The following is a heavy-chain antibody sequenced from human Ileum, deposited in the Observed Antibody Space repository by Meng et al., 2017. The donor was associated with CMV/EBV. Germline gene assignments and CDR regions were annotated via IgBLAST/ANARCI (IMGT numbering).Heavy chain of an antibody. Sequence: GESLKISCAASGFTFSDYYMSWICQAPGKGLEWVSYISSSGSNIYYADSEKGRFTISSDNSKNPLYLQMNSLRAEDTAVYYCARSIAAAGLDYWGQGTLVTVSS. CDR2: ISSSGSNI. CDR3: ARSIAAAGLDY. D-gene: IGHD6-13*01. V-gene: IGHV3-11*04. CDR1: GFTFSDYY. J-gene: IGHJ4*02.